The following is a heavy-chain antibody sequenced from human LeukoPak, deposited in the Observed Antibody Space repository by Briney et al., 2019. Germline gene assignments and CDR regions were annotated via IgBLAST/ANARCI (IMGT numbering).Heavy chain of an antibody. Sequence: GGSLRLSCAASGFTFSSYAMSWVRQAPGKGLEWVSAISVGGGNKYYADSVKGRFTISRDNSKNTLYLPMNSLRAEDTAVYYCARDQMRYGDYGIGAFDIWGQGTMVTVSS. V-gene: IGHV3-23*01. J-gene: IGHJ3*02. CDR2: ISVGGGNK. CDR3: ARDQMRYGDYGIGAFDI. CDR1: GFTFSSYA. D-gene: IGHD4-17*01.